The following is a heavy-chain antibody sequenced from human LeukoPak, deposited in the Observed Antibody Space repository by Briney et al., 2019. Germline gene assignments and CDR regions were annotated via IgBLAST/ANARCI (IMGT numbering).Heavy chain of an antibody. V-gene: IGHV3-21*01. CDR1: GFTFSSYS. J-gene: IGHJ6*02. Sequence: GGSLRLSCAASGFTFSSYSMNWVRQAPGKGLEWVSSISSSSSYIYYADSVKGRFTISRDNAKNSLYLQMNSLRAEDTAVYYCARARVVYYYGMDVWGQGTTVTVSS. CDR2: ISSSSSYI. D-gene: IGHD2-21*01. CDR3: ARARVVYYYGMDV.